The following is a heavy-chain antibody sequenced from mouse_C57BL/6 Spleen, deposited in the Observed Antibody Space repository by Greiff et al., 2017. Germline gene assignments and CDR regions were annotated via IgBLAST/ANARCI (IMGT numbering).Heavy chain of an antibody. V-gene: IGHV2-6-1*01. J-gene: IGHJ4*01. CDR1: GFSLTSYG. CDR2: IWSDGST. D-gene: IGHD1-1*01. CDR3: ARHDTTVDYAMDY. Sequence: VKLVESGPGLVAPSQSLSITCTVSGFSLTSYGVHWVRQPPGKGLEWLVVIWSDGSTTYNSALKSRLSISKDNSKSQVFLKMNSLQTDDTAMYYCARHDTTVDYAMDYWGQGTSVTVSS.